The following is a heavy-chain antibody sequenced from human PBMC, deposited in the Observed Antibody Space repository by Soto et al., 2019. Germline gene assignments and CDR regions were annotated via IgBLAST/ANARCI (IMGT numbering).Heavy chain of an antibody. CDR2: FDPEDGET. CDR1: GYTLTELS. Sequence: PEASVKVSCKVSGYTLTELSMHWVRQAPGKGLEWMGGFDPEDGETIYAQKFQGRVTMTEDTSTDTAYMELSSLRSEDTAVYYCATGPKDIVVVPAVTAFDIWGQGTMVTVSS. V-gene: IGHV1-24*01. J-gene: IGHJ3*02. CDR3: ATGPKDIVVVPAVTAFDI. D-gene: IGHD2-2*01.